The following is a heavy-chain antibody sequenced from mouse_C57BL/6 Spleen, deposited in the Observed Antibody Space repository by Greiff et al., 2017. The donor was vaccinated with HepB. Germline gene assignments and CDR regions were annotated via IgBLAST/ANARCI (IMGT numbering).Heavy chain of an antibody. D-gene: IGHD2-2*01. CDR1: GFTFSDYY. CDR3: AREEYGYDGFAY. CDR2: INYDGSST. J-gene: IGHJ3*01. V-gene: IGHV5-16*01. Sequence: EVKLVESEGGLVQPGSSMKLSCTASGFTFSDYYMAWVRQVPEKGLEWVANINYDGSSTYYLDSLKSRFIISRDNAKNILYLQMSSLKSEDTATYYCAREEYGYDGFAYWGQGTLVTVSA.